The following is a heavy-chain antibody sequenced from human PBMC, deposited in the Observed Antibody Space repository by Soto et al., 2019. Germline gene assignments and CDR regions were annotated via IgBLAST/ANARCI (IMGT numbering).Heavy chain of an antibody. CDR3: ARVLRPRTIAAAGTFHYYYYYMDV. Sequence: ASVKVSCKASGYTFTSYGISWVRQAPGQGLEWMGWISAYNGNTNYAQKLQGRVTMTTDTSTSTAYMELRSLRSDDTAVYYCARVLRPRTIAAAGTFHYYYYYMDVWGKGTTVIVSS. CDR1: GYTFTSYG. CDR2: ISAYNGNT. V-gene: IGHV1-18*01. D-gene: IGHD6-13*01. J-gene: IGHJ6*03.